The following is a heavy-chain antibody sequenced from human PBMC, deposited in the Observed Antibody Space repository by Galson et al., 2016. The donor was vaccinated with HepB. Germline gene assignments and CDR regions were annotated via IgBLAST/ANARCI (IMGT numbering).Heavy chain of an antibody. CDR3: AIAEAESGPFNFDY. V-gene: IGHV4-31*02. J-gene: IGHJ4*02. D-gene: IGHD1-1*01. Sequence: TVSGGSISSGGYFWTWIRQHPGKGLEWIGYIYYSGSTYYNPSLKSRITISVDTSKNQFSLRLSSVTAADTAVYYCAIAEAESGPFNFDYWGQGTLATVSS. CDR2: IYYSGST. CDR1: GGSISSGGYF.